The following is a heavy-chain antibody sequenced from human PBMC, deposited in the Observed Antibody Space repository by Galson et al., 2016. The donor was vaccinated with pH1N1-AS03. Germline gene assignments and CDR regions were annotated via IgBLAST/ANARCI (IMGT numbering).Heavy chain of an antibody. Sequence: SLRLSCAASGFTLRTYYMHWVRQAPGKGLEWVGIDRYSGSSEYYGDSMKGRITISRDNSQNTISLQMNSLRVEDTAVYYCVRGSGSYCNSGGQGTRVIVPP. D-gene: IGHD2-15*01. CDR1: GFTLRTYY. V-gene: IGHV3-33*01. J-gene: IGHJ5*01. CDR2: DRYSGSSE. CDR3: VRGSGSYCNS.